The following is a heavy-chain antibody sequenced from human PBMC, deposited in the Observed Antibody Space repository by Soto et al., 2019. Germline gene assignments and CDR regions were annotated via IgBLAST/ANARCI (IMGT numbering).Heavy chain of an antibody. Sequence: QVQLVQSGAEVKKPGASVKVSCKASGYTFTSYGISWVRQAPGQGLEWMGWISAYNGTTNYATKLQGRVTMTTDISTSKDYMELRSLRTDDTAVYYCARALTEPSLRYYEFWSCYYTNWFDPWGEGTLVTVSS. CDR2: ISAYNGTT. CDR3: ARALTEPSLRYYEFWSCYYTNWFDP. V-gene: IGHV1-18*01. CDR1: GYTFTSYG. D-gene: IGHD3-3*01. J-gene: IGHJ5*02.